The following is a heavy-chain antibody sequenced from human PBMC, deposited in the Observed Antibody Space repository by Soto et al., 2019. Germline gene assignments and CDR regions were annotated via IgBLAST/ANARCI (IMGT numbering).Heavy chain of an antibody. J-gene: IGHJ6*02. D-gene: IGHD6-13*01. CDR2: IWFDASHE. Sequence: PGGSLRLSCAAPGFSFSDYGMHWVRQAPGKGLEWLTIIWFDASHEYYADSVKGRFTISRDNSNNTLYLQLNSLTADDTAVYFCARDQGRATADGPLGNGLDVWGQGTAVTVSS. CDR1: GFSFSDYG. CDR3: ARDQGRATADGPLGNGLDV. V-gene: IGHV3-33*01.